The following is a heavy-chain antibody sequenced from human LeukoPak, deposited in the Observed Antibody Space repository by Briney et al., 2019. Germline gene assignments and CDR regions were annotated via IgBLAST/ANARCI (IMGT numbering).Heavy chain of an antibody. J-gene: IGHJ4*02. CDR2: IYTSGST. D-gene: IGHD3-10*01. Sequence: PSETLSLTCAVYGGSFSGYYWSWIRQPAGKGLEWIGRIYTSGSTNYNPSLKSRVTISVDTSKNQFSPKLSSVTAADTAVYYCAFTYYYGSGSMGYFDYWGQGTLVTVSS. CDR1: GGSFSGYY. V-gene: IGHV4-59*10. CDR3: AFTYYYGSGSMGYFDY.